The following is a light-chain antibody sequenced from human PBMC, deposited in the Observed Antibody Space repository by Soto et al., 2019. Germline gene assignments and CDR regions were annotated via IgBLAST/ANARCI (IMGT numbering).Light chain of an antibody. CDR3: QQYYSIPIT. CDR2: WAS. Sequence: DIAMTQSPDSLAVSLGERATINCKSSQSVLYSSNNKNYLAWYQQKPGQPPKLLIYWASTRESGVPDRFSGSGSGTDFTLTISSLQAEDVAVYYCQQYYSIPITFGPGTKVDIK. V-gene: IGKV4-1*01. CDR1: QSVLYSSNNKNY. J-gene: IGKJ3*01.